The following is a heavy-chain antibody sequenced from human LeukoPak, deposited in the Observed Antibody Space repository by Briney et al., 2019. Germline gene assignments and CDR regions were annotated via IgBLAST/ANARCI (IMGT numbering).Heavy chain of an antibody. D-gene: IGHD3-10*01. CDR2: INHSGST. CDR1: GGSFSGYY. V-gene: IGHV4-34*01. CDR3: ARGRPYYYGSGKNWFDP. Sequence: SETLSLTCAVYGGSFSGYYWSWIRQPPGKGREWIGEINHSGSTNYNPSLKSRVTISVDTSKNQFSLKLSSVTAADTAVYYCARGRPYYYGSGKNWFDPWGQGTLVTVSS. J-gene: IGHJ5*02.